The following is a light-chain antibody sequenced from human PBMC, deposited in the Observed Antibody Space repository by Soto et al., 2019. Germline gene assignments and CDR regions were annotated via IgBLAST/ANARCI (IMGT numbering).Light chain of an antibody. Sequence: EIVMTQSPATLSVSPGERATLSCRASQSVSSNLAWYQQKPGQAPGLLIYGASTRATGIPARFSGSGSGTEFTLTISSLQSEDFAVYFCQHYNNLPPPWTFGQGTKVEIK. CDR1: QSVSSN. CDR2: GAS. J-gene: IGKJ1*01. V-gene: IGKV3-15*01. CDR3: QHYNNLPPPWT.